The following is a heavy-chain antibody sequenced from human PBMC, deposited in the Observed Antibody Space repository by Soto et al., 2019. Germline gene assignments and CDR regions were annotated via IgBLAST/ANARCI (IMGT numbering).Heavy chain of an antibody. J-gene: IGHJ6*02. V-gene: IGHV3-33*01. D-gene: IGHD2-15*01. Sequence: QVQLVESGGGVVQPGRSLRLSCAASGFTFSSYGMHWVRQAPGKGLEWVAVIWYDGSNKYYADSVKGRFTISRDNSKNTLYLQMNSLRAEDTAVYYCARDMRHHFSGGSCSYYGMDVWGQGTTVTVSS. CDR1: GFTFSSYG. CDR2: IWYDGSNK. CDR3: ARDMRHHFSGGSCSYYGMDV.